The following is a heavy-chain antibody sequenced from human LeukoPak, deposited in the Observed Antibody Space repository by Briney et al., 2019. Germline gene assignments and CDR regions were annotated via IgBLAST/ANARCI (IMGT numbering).Heavy chain of an antibody. CDR1: GFTFSDYY. J-gene: IGHJ4*02. V-gene: IGHV3-11*01. CDR3: ARYEAVENYFDY. D-gene: IGHD1-1*01. Sequence: GGSLRISCAASGFTFSDYYMSWIRQAPGKGLEWVSYISSSGSTIYYADSVKGRFTISRDNAKNSLYLQMNSLRAEDTAVYYCARYEAVENYFDYWGQGTLVTVSS. CDR2: ISSSGSTI.